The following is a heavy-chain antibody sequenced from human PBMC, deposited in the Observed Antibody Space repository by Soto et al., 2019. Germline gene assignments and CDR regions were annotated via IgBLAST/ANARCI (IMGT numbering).Heavy chain of an antibody. Sequence: GGSLRLSCAASGFTFSNYYMHWVRQAPEQGLEWMGIISPGGDSTTYAQRFQGRLTMTRDTSTSTVYMDLSSLTSEDTAVYYCARAHSEQYFDFWGQGTLVTV. V-gene: IGHV1-46*01. CDR3: ARAHSEQYFDF. D-gene: IGHD6-13*01. J-gene: IGHJ4*02. CDR2: ISPGGDST. CDR1: GFTFSNYY.